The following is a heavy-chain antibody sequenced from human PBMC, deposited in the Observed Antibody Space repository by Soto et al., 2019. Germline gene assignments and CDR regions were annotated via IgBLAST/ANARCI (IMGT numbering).Heavy chain of an antibody. CDR2: IIPILGIA. CDR3: ARRNCSGGSCYSGYFDY. J-gene: IGHJ4*02. D-gene: IGHD2-15*01. CDR1: GGTFSSYT. V-gene: IGHV1-69*02. Sequence: SVKVSCKASGGTFSSYTISWVRQAPGQGLEWMGRIIPILGIANYAQKFQGRVTITADKSTSTAYMELSSLRSEDTAVYYCARRNCSGGSCYSGYFDYWGQGTLVTVSS.